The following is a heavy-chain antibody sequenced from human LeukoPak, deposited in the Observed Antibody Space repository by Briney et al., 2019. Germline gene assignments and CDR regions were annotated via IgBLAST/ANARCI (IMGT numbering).Heavy chain of an antibody. V-gene: IGHV3-7*03. D-gene: IGHD3-16*01. CDR1: GFTFSSYW. CDR2: INHNGNVN. CDR3: VRGGGLDV. J-gene: IGHJ6*02. Sequence: PGGSLRLSCAASGFTFSSYWMNWAHQAPGKGLEWVASINHNGNVNYYVDSVKGRFTISRDNAKNSLYLQMSNLRAEDTAVYFCVRGGGLDVWGQGATVTVSS.